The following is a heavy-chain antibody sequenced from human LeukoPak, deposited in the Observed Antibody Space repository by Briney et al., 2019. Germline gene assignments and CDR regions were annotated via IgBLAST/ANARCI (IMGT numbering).Heavy chain of an antibody. D-gene: IGHD2-2*01. CDR1: GYTFTGYY. CDR2: IDPNSGGT. J-gene: IGHJ4*02. CDR3: ARGGRSSTSLDY. Sequence: GASVKASCKASGYTFTGYYMHWVRQAPGQGLEWMGWIDPNSGGTNYAQKLQGRVTMTRDTSISTAYMDLSRLTSDDTAVYYCARGGRSSTSLDYWGQGTLVTVSS. V-gene: IGHV1-2*02.